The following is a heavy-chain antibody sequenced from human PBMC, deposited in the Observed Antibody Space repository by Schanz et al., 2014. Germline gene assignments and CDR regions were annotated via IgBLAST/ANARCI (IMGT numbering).Heavy chain of an antibody. CDR3: ARAPPPYSSSPYYWYYGMDV. CDR2: ISNSGYTI. D-gene: IGHD6-6*01. Sequence: QVQLVESGGGLVKPGGSLRLSCAASGFTFSDYYMNWIRQAPGKGLEWVSYISNSGYTIYYADSVKGRFTISRDNAKNPLYVKRKPLRAEDTAVYSCARAPPPYSSSPYYWYYGMDVWGQGTTVTVSS. V-gene: IGHV3-11*01. J-gene: IGHJ6*02. CDR1: GFTFSDYY.